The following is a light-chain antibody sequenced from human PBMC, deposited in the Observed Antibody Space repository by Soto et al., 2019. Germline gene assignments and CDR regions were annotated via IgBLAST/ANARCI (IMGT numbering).Light chain of an antibody. CDR2: YDS. Sequence: SYVLTQPPSESVAPGKTATITCGGNSIGSKSVHWYQQMPGQAPVLVISYDSDRPSGIPERFSGSNSGNTATLTISRVEPGDEADYYCQVWETSSGHQAIFGAGTKLTVL. J-gene: IGLJ2*01. CDR3: QVWETSSGHQAI. V-gene: IGLV3-21*01. CDR1: SIGSKS.